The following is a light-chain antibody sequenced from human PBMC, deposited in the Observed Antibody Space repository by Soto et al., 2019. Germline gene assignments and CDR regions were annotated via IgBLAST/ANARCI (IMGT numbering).Light chain of an antibody. CDR2: DAS. V-gene: IGKV3-11*01. CDR3: QQRSNWPPVIT. J-gene: IGKJ5*01. CDR1: QSFSSY. Sequence: EIVLTQSPATLSLSPGERATLSCRASQSFSSYLAWYQQKPGQAPRLLIYDASKRATGIPARFSARGSGTDFTPTISSLEPEDFAVYYCQQRSNWPPVITFGQGTRLEIK.